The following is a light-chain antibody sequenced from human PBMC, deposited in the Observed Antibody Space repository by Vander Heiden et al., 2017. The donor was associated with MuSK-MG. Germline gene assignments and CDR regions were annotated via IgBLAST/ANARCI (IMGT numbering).Light chain of an antibody. CDR2: DVS. Sequence: QSALTQPASVSASPGQSITISCTGTSRDVGGFNYVSWYQHHPGKAPNLIISDVSHRPSGVSDRFTGSKSGNTASLTISGLQAEDEADYYCTSYKSSTTLDVVFGEGTKLTVL. CDR3: TSYKSSTTLDVV. J-gene: IGLJ2*01. CDR1: SRDVGGFNY. V-gene: IGLV2-14*03.